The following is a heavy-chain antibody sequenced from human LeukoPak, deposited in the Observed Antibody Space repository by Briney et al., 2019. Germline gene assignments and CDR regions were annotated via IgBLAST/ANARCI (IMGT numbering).Heavy chain of an antibody. CDR3: ARYDSSESIYWYSDL. D-gene: IGHD3-22*01. V-gene: IGHV3-20*04. J-gene: IGHJ2*01. CDR2: INWNGGST. CDR1: GFTFDDYG. Sequence: PGGSLRLSCAASGFTFDDYGMSWVRQAPGKGLEWVSGINWNGGSTGYADSVKGRFTISRDNAKNSLYLQMNSLRAEDTALYYSARYDSSESIYWYSDLWAVAPWSLSPQ.